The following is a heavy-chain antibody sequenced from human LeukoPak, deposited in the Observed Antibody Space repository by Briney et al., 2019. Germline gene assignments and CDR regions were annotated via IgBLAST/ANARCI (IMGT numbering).Heavy chain of an antibody. V-gene: IGHV1-18*01. CDR2: ISAYNGNT. CDR3: ARYYYDSSGYLVDY. D-gene: IGHD3-22*01. J-gene: IGHJ4*02. CDR1: GYTFTSYV. Sequence: ASVKVSCKASGYTFTSYVISWVRQAPGQGLEWMGWISAYNGNTNYAQKLQGRVTMTTDTSTSTAYMELRSLRSDDTAVYYCARYYYDSSGYLVDYWGQGTLVTVSS.